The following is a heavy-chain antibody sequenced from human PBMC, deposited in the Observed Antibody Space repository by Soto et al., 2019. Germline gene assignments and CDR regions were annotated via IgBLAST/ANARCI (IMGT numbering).Heavy chain of an antibody. J-gene: IGHJ4*02. CDR3: ARRYGGNLDD. CDR2: IYYSGST. D-gene: IGHD1-26*01. CDR1: GGSISSYY. Sequence: SETLSLTCTDSGGSISSYYWSWIRQPPGKGLEWIGYIYYSGSTNYNPSLKSRVTISVDTSKNQFSLKLSSVTAADTAVYYCARRYGGNLDDWGQGTLVTVSS. V-gene: IGHV4-59*08.